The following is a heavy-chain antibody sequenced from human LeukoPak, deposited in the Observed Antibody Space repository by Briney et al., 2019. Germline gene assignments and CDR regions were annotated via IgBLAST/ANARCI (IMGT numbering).Heavy chain of an antibody. CDR3: ATKTRKSLRFLEWLSPLGY. D-gene: IGHD3-3*01. Sequence: GASVKVSCKASGYTFPRYGISWVRQAPGQGLEWMGWISTYDGNTNYAQNLQGRVTMTEDTSTDTAYMELSSLRSEDTAVYYCATKTRKSLRFLEWLSPLGYWGQGTLVTVSS. CDR2: ISTYDGNT. CDR1: GYTFPRYG. V-gene: IGHV1-18*04. J-gene: IGHJ4*02.